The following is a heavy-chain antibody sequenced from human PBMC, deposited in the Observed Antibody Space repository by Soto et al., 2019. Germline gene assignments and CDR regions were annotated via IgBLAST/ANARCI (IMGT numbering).Heavy chain of an antibody. V-gene: IGHV3-48*01. D-gene: IGHD6-13*01. CDR3: ARHPERIAEIGWFDP. CDR2: ISSSSSTI. J-gene: IGHJ5*02. CDR1: GFTFSSYS. Sequence: EVQLVESGGGLVQPGGSLRLSCAASGFTFSSYSMNWVRQAPGKGLEWVSYISSSSSTIYYADSVKGRFTISRDNAKNQLYLQMNSLRAEDTAVYYCARHPERIAEIGWFDPWGKGTLVTVSS.